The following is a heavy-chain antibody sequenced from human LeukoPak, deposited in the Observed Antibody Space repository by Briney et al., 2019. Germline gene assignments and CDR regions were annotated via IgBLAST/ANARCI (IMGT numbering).Heavy chain of an antibody. CDR3: ARDGEMATTGYFDY. J-gene: IGHJ4*02. D-gene: IGHD5-24*01. CDR2: INPSGGST. CDR1: GYTFTSYY. V-gene: IGHV1-46*01. Sequence: ASVKVSCKASGYTFTSYYMHWVRQAPGQGLEWMGIINPSGGSTSYTQKFQGRVTMTRDTSTSTVYMELSSLRSEDTAVYYCARDGEMATTGYFDYWGREPWSPSPQ.